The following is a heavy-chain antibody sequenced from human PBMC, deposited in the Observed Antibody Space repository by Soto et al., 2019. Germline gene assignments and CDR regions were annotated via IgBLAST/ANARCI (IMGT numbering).Heavy chain of an antibody. Sequence: ASVKVSCKASGYRFTGYGLHWVRQAPGQGLQWMGWINPKSGATDYAQKFQGRVTMTREMSTNTAYLELSGLRSDDTADDTAVYYCAKSNYVCDGYGQYGVVVCGQRSRFTDSS. CDR1: GYRFTGYG. CDR2: INPKSGAT. CDR3: VYYCAKSNYVCDGYGQYGVVV. D-gene: IGHD3-16*01. J-gene: IGHJ6*02. V-gene: IGHV1-2*02.